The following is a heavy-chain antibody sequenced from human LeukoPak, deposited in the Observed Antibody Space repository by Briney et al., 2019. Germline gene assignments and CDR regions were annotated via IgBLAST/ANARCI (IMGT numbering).Heavy chain of an antibody. CDR2: IYHSGST. J-gene: IGHJ4*02. CDR1: GYSISSGYY. V-gene: IGHV4-38-2*02. Sequence: SETLSLTCTVSGYSISSGYYWGWIRQPPGKGLEWIGSIYHSGSTYYNPSLKSRVTISVDTSKNQFSLKLSSVTAADTAVYYCARGGPTVTQDFDYWGQGTLVTVSS. CDR3: ARGGPTVTQDFDY. D-gene: IGHD4-17*01.